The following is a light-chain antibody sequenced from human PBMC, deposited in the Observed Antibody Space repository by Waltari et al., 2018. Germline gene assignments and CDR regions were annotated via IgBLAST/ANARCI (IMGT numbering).Light chain of an antibody. CDR3: QQYGSSPYT. CDR1: QSRSNNY. Sequence: EIVLTQSPGTLSLSTGERATLSFRASQSRSNNYLAWYVQTLGQTPGLLIYGASMRATGIPDRFNGSGSGTDFTLSINRLEAEDSAIYYCQQYGSSPYTFGQGTKLEIK. CDR2: GAS. J-gene: IGKJ2*01. V-gene: IGKV3-20*01.